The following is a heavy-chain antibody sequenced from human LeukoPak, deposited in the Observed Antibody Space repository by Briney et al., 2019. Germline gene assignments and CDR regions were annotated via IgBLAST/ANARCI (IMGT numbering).Heavy chain of an antibody. CDR3: TGTYYDFWSGINWFDP. Sequence: PGRSLRLSCTASGFTFGDYAMSWVRQAPGKGLEWVGFIRSKAYGGTTEYAASVKGRFTISRDDSKSIAYLQINSLKTEDTAVYYCTGTYYDFWSGINWFDPWGQGTLVTVSS. D-gene: IGHD3-3*01. CDR2: IRSKAYGGTT. CDR1: GFTFGDYA. V-gene: IGHV3-49*04. J-gene: IGHJ5*02.